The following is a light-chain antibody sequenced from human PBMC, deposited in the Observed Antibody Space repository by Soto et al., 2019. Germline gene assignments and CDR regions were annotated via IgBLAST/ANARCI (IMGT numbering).Light chain of an antibody. Sequence: DIQLTQSPPTLSASVGDRVTITCRASQSIRYYLAWYQQMPGKAPKLLIYGASSLQSGVTSRFSGSGSGTEFTLTISSLQPDDFATDFCHHHNSYSQTFGQGTKVEIK. CDR3: HHHNSYSQT. J-gene: IGKJ1*01. CDR1: QSIRYY. V-gene: IGKV1-5*01. CDR2: GAS.